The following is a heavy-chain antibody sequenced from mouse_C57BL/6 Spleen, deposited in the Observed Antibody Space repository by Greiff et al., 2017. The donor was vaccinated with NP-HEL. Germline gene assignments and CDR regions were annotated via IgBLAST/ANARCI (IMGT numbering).Heavy chain of an antibody. V-gene: IGHV7-3*01. CDR3: ARDRGATHYFDY. Sequence: EVQGVESGGGLVQPGGSLSLSCAASGFTFTDYYMSWVRQPPGKALEWLGFIRNKANGYTTEYSASVKGRFTISRDNSQSILYLQMNALRAEDSATYYCARDRGATHYFDYWGQGTTLTVSS. CDR2: IRNKANGYTT. D-gene: IGHD6-1*01. CDR1: GFTFTDYY. J-gene: IGHJ2*01.